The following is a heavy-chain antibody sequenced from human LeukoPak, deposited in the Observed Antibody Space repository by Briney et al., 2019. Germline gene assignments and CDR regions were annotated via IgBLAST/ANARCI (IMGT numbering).Heavy chain of an antibody. CDR1: GFTFSGYP. CDR3: VRDALATCSSTSCSLMTWFDP. Sequence: TGGSLRLSCAASGFTFSGYPIHWVRQAPGKGLEWVAVISYDGSNKYYADSVKGRFTISRDDAQRSLYLQMNSLRAEDTAVYFCVRDALATCSSTSCSLMTWFDPWGQGTLVTVSS. J-gene: IGHJ5*02. D-gene: IGHD2-2*01. V-gene: IGHV3-30-3*01. CDR2: ISYDGSNK.